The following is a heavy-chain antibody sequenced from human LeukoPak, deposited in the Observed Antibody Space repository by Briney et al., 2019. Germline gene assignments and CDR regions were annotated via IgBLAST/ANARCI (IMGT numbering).Heavy chain of an antibody. CDR1: GYTFTDYY. D-gene: IGHD3-10*01. CDR2: IIPDSGGT. J-gene: IGHJ4*02. V-gene: IGHV1-2*02. Sequence: AASVKVSCKASGYTFTDYYIHWVRQAPGQGLEWMGWIIPDSGGTNFAQRFQGRVTMTRDTSISTAYMELRRLRSDDTAVYYCARDSGERGSGSYLIAYWGQGTLVTVSS. CDR3: ARDSGERGSGSYLIAY.